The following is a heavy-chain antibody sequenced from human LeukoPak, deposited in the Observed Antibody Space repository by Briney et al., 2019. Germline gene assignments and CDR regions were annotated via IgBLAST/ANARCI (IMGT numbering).Heavy chain of an antibody. J-gene: IGHJ4*02. CDR1: GFTFGSHA. Sequence: TGVSLRLSCVGSGFTFGSHAMSWVRQAPEKGLEFVSGIYENGGTTYYADSVKGRFSISRDNSKNTLYLQMDSLRGEDTAVYYCAKDFRIGYSAHFDYWGQGALVTVSS. D-gene: IGHD2-21*01. V-gene: IGHV3-23*01. CDR2: IYENGGTT. CDR3: AKDFRIGYSAHFDY.